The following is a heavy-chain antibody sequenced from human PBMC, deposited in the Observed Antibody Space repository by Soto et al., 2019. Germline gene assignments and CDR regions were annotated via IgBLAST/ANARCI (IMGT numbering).Heavy chain of an antibody. CDR3: ARGRVRYYDILTGLYYFDY. D-gene: IGHD3-9*01. J-gene: IGHJ4*02. Sequence: SETLSLTCAVYGGSFSGYYWSWIRQPPGKGLEWIGEINHSGSTNYNPSLKSRVTLSVDTSKNQFSLKLSSVTAADTAVYYCARGRVRYYDILTGLYYFDYWGQGTLVTVSS. CDR2: INHSGST. V-gene: IGHV4-34*01. CDR1: GGSFSGYY.